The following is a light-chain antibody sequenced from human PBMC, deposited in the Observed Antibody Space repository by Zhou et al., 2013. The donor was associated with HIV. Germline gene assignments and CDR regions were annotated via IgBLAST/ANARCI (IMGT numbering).Light chain of an antibody. Sequence: DIQMTQSPSSLSASVGDRVTITCRASQGITNYLAWYQQKPGKVPKLLIYAASTLQSGVPSRFSGSGSGTDFTLTITSLQPEDVATYYCQNYNSAPLTFGEGPRWRSN. V-gene: IGKV1-27*01. CDR1: QGITNY. CDR2: AAS. CDR3: QNYNSAPLT. J-gene: IGKJ4*01.